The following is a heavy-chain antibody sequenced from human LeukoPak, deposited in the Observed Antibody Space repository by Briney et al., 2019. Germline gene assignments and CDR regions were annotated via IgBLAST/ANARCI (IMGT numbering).Heavy chain of an antibody. J-gene: IGHJ4*02. Sequence: ASVKVSCKASGYTFTSYGISWVRQAPGKGLEWMGGFDPEDGETIYAQKFQGRVTMTEDTSTDTAYMELSSLRSEDTAVYYCATAANVAGTEYDYWGQGTLVTVSS. CDR2: FDPEDGET. CDR1: GYTFTSYG. V-gene: IGHV1-24*01. CDR3: ATAANVAGTEYDY. D-gene: IGHD6-19*01.